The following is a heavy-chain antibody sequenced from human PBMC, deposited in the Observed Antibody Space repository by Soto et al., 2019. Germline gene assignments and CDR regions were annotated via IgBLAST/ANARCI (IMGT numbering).Heavy chain of an antibody. CDR3: ARPAATVIFYSGMDV. D-gene: IGHD4-17*01. CDR1: GFTFSDYA. J-gene: IGHJ6*02. Sequence: GGSLRLSCAASGFTFSDYAMHWVRQAPGKGLEWVAIISFDGSNEHYADSVQGRCTISRDNSENTLYLQMNSLRADDTAVYYCARPAATVIFYSGMDVWGQGTTVTVSS. CDR2: ISFDGSNE. V-gene: IGHV3-30-3*01.